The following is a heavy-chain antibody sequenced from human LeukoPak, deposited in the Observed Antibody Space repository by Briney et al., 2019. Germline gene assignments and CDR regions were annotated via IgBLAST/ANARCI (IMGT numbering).Heavy chain of an antibody. V-gene: IGHV4-59*01. Sequence: SGTLSLTCTVSGGSISSYYWSWIRQPPGKGLEWIGYIYYSGSTNYNPSLKSRVTISVDTSKSQFSLKLSSVTAADTAVYYCARDLSAAAGNGWFDPWGQGTLVTVSS. J-gene: IGHJ5*02. CDR3: ARDLSAAAGNGWFDP. CDR1: GGSISSYY. D-gene: IGHD6-13*01. CDR2: IYYSGST.